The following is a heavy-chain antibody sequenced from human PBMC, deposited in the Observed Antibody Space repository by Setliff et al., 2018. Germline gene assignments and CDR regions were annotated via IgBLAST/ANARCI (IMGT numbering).Heavy chain of an antibody. CDR3: GRDLGHGGDSDY. D-gene: IGHD2-21*02. CDR1: GGSISSYY. CDR2: IYYTGKT. J-gene: IGHJ4*02. V-gene: IGHV4-59*04. Sequence: SETLSLTCTVSGGSISSYYWSWIRQPPGKGLEWIGTIYYTGKTHYNPSLKSRVLISVDTSKNQFSLNVSYVTAADTAVFYCGRDLGHGGDSDYWGQGILVSVSS.